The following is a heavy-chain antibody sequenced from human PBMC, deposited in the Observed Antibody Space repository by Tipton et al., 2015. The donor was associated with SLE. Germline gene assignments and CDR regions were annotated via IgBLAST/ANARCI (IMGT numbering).Heavy chain of an antibody. V-gene: IGHV4-59*08. CDR2: VFYTGRT. J-gene: IGHJ4*02. D-gene: IGHD6-13*01. CDR1: GGPLTGDY. CDR3: ARGGGDSSSCQDFDR. Sequence: TLSLTCTVSGGPLTGDYWSWIRQPPGKGLEWIGYVFYTGRTTYNPSLERRVTISIDTSRTQFSLNLTSVTASDTAVYYCARGGGDSSSCQDFDRWGQGTLVTVSS.